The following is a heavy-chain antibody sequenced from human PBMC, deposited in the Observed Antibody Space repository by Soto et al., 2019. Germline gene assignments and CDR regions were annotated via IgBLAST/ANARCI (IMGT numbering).Heavy chain of an antibody. V-gene: IGHV1-69*01. J-gene: IGHJ5*02. Sequence: QVQLVQSGAEVKKPGSSVKVSCKASGGTFSSYAISWVRQAPVQGLEWMGGIIPIFGTANYAQRFQGRVTITADESTSTAYMELSSLRSEDTAVYYCARDGGYNSGQAANHWGQGTLVTVSS. D-gene: IGHD6-19*01. CDR3: ARDGGYNSGQAANH. CDR2: IIPIFGTA. CDR1: GGTFSSYA.